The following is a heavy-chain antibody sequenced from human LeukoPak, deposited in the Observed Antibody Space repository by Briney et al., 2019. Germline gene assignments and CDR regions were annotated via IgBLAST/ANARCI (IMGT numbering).Heavy chain of an antibody. Sequence: GGSLRLSCAVSGFTFSSYGMHWVRQAPGKGLEWVACIWYDGSNKYYADSVKGRFTISRDNSKNTLYLQMNSLRADDTALYYCARDDDSGTSILAWGQGTLVTVSS. V-gene: IGHV3-33*01. J-gene: IGHJ5*02. CDR1: GFTFSSYG. CDR2: IWYDGSNK. D-gene: IGHD3-22*01. CDR3: ARDDDSGTSILA.